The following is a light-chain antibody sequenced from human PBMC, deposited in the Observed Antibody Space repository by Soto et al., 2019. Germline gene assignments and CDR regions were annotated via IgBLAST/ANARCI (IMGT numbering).Light chain of an antibody. CDR1: QSISSW. CDR3: QQYNSYWT. CDR2: DAS. V-gene: IGKV1-5*01. J-gene: IGKJ1*01. Sequence: DIQMTQSPATLSASVGDRATISCRASQSISSWLAWYQQKPGQAPKLLIYDASSLESGVPSRFGGSGSGTEFTLTISSLQPDDFATYYCQQYNSYWTFGQGTKVDI.